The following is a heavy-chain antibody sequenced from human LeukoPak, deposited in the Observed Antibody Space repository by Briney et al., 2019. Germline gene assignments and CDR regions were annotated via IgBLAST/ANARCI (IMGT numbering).Heavy chain of an antibody. CDR2: IYYSGST. D-gene: IGHD3-22*01. Sequence: SETLSLTCTVSGGSISSSSYYWGWIRQPPGKGLEWIGSIYYSGSTYYNPSLKSRVTISVDTSKNQFSLNLHSVTAADTAVYYCAREGLRYYYDRSGYPPAYWGQGTLVTVSS. CDR3: AREGLRYYYDRSGYPPAY. V-gene: IGHV4-39*02. CDR1: GGSISSSSYY. J-gene: IGHJ4*02.